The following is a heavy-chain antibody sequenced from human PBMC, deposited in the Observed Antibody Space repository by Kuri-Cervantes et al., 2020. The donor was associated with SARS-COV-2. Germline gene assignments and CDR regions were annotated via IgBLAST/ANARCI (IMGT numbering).Heavy chain of an antibody. CDR1: GLTFSTFA. CDR2: IDNAASNT. V-gene: IGHV3-23*03. J-gene: IGHJ4*02. D-gene: IGHD3-22*01. CDR3: AKDLYESGGYTWAH. Sequence: GESLKISCAASGLTFSTFAMGWVRQATGKGLEWVSFIDNAASNTYYADFVKGRYTISRDSSTNMVSLQMNSLRGDDTAVYYCAKDLYESGGYTWAHWGQGTRVTVSS.